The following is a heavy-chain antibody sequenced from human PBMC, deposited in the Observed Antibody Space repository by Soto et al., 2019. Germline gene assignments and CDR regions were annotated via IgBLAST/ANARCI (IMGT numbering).Heavy chain of an antibody. D-gene: IGHD6-13*01. Sequence: PGGSLRLSCTTSGFNFGDYAMSWFRLAPGRGLEWVGVVRSKVYGATTDYAASVKGRFAISRDDSKSIAYLQMNSVTTEDTAVYYCARYTYTSRYNHYGIDVWGHVTTVTVSS. CDR2: VRSKVYGATT. CDR3: ARYTYTSRYNHYGIDV. V-gene: IGHV3-49*03. J-gene: IGHJ6*02. CDR1: GFNFGDYA.